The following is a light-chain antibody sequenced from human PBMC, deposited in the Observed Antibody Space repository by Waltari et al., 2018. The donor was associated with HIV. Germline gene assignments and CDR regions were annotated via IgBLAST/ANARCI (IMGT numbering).Light chain of an antibody. V-gene: IGKV2D-29*01. CDR3: SQNLHVPSIT. CDR1: KSFLHSEGKTY. CDR2: EGS. J-gene: IGKJ5*01. Sequence: IVTNPPHLPLSVPGGQPATNCSTCRKSFLHSEGKTYLYWYLQKPGHPPKILLYEGSKRFAGVPDRFCGGGSCTDVTLTISRVVTEDVVIVYCSQNLHVPSITFGQGTRLEIK.